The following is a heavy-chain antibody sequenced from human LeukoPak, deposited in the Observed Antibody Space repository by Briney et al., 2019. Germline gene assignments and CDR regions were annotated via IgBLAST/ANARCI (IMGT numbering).Heavy chain of an antibody. V-gene: IGHV3-23*01. J-gene: IGHJ2*01. CDR2: ISGSGGKT. CDR3: AKDWTGTKPFDL. Sequence: PGGSLRLSCAASGFTFRSYDMSWVRQAPGKGLEWGSGISGSGGKTYYADSVKGRFTISRDNFKNTLYLQMNSLRAEDTAVYYCAKDWTGTKPFDLWGRGTLVTVSS. D-gene: IGHD3/OR15-3a*01. CDR1: GFTFRSYD.